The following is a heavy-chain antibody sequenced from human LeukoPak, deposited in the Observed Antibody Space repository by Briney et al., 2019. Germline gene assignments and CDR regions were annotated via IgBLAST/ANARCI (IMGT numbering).Heavy chain of an antibody. CDR2: ISGTTSSI. CDR3: ARDPRAMVY. Sequence: GGSLRLSCAASGFTFSSYGMNWVRQAPGKGLEWISYISGTTSSIYYADSVKGRFTISRDNAKNSLYLQMNSLRPEDTAVYYCARDPRAMVYWGQGTLVTVSS. CDR1: GFTFSSYG. J-gene: IGHJ4*02. D-gene: IGHD2-15*01. V-gene: IGHV3-48*03.